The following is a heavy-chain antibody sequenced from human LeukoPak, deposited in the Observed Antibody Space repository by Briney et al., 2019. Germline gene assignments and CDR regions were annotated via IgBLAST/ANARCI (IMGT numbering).Heavy chain of an antibody. CDR3: ARGSNGDPGDY. CDR2: ISSSSSYI. Sequence: GGSLRLSCAASGFTFSSYGMHWVRQAPGKGLEWVSSISSSSSYIYYADSVKGRFTISRDNAKNSLYLQMNSLRAEDTAVYYCARGSNGDPGDYWGQGTLVTVSS. CDR1: GFTFSSYG. V-gene: IGHV3-21*01. J-gene: IGHJ4*02. D-gene: IGHD4-17*01.